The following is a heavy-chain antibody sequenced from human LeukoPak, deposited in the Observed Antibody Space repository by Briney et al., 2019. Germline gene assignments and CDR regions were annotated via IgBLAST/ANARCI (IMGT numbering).Heavy chain of an antibody. V-gene: IGHV1-8*01. CDR1: GYTFTSYD. J-gene: IGHJ4*02. CDR2: MNPNSGNT. CDR3: ARGRPNYYDSSGYYYEGYYFDY. Sequence: EASVKVSCKASGYTFTSYDINWVRQSTGRGLEWMGWMNPNSGNTGYAQKFQGRVTMTRNTSISTAYMELSSLRSEDTAVYYCARGRPNYYDSSGYYYEGYYFDYWGQGTLVTVSS. D-gene: IGHD3-22*01.